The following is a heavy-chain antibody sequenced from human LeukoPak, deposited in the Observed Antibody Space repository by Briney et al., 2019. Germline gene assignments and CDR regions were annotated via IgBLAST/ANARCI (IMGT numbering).Heavy chain of an antibody. V-gene: IGHV5-51*01. CDR1: GYSFTSYW. Sequence: PGESLKISCKGSGYSFTSYWIGWVRQMPGKGLEWMGIIYPGDSDTRYSPSFQGQVTISADKSISTAYLQWSSLKASDTVMYYCARRLPGLAAGGNWFDPWGQGTLVTVSS. D-gene: IGHD3/OR15-3a*01. CDR2: IYPGDSDT. CDR3: ARRLPGLAAGGNWFDP. J-gene: IGHJ5*02.